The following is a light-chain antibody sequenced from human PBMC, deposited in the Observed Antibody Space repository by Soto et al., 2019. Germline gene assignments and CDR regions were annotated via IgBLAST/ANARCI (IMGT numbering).Light chain of an antibody. Sequence: QSALTQPASVSGSPGQSITISCTGTSSDVGSYNLVSWYQQHPGKAPKLMIYEVSKRPSGVSNRFSGSKSGNTASLTISGLQAEHEADYYCCSYAGSSTYVFGTGTTVTVL. CDR2: EVS. CDR3: CSYAGSSTYV. CDR1: SSDVGSYNL. V-gene: IGLV2-23*02. J-gene: IGLJ1*01.